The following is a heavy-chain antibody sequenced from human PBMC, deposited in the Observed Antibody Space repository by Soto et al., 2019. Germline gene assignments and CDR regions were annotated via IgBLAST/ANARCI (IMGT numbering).Heavy chain of an antibody. CDR1: GFSLTNARMV. Sequence: QVTLKESGPVLVKPTETLTLTCTVSGFSLTNARMVVSWIRQPPGKALEWLAHIFSNDEKSYSTSLKSRLTISKDTSKSQVVLTMTNMDPVDTATYYCARILIAAASRGQIDYWGQGTLVTVSS. CDR2: IFSNDEK. V-gene: IGHV2-26*01. J-gene: IGHJ4*02. CDR3: ARILIAAASRGQIDY. D-gene: IGHD6-13*01.